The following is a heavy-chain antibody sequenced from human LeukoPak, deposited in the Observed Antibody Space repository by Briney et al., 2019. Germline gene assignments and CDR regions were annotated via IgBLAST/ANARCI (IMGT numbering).Heavy chain of an antibody. Sequence: SETLSLTCAVYGGSFSGYYWGWIRQPPGKGLGWVGEINHSGSTNYNPSLKSRVTISVDTSKNQFSLKLSSVTAADTAVYYCARHARIAVAGTRTPPDYWGQGTLVTVSS. J-gene: IGHJ4*02. CDR2: INHSGST. CDR3: ARHARIAVAGTRTPPDY. CDR1: GGSFSGYY. D-gene: IGHD6-19*01. V-gene: IGHV4-34*01.